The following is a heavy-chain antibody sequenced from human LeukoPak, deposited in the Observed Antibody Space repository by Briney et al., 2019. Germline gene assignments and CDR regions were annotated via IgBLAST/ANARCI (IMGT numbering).Heavy chain of an antibody. Sequence: GGSLRLSCAASGFTFRTYSMNWVRQAPGKGLEWVSSISSSGAYIYYADSVKGRFTISRDNAKNSLYLQMNSLRAEDTAVYYCASIYCSSTSCYAGGVNYWGQGTLVTVSS. V-gene: IGHV3-21*01. D-gene: IGHD2-2*01. J-gene: IGHJ4*02. CDR1: GFTFRTYS. CDR2: ISSSGAYI. CDR3: ASIYCSSTSCYAGGVNY.